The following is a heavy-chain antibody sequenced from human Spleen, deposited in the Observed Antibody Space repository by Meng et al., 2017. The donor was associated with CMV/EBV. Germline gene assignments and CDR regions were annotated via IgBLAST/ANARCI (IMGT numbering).Heavy chain of an antibody. J-gene: IGHJ3*01. CDR2: IYSGGST. CDR1: EITVSSNY. V-gene: IGHV3-66*02. Sequence: GESLKISCAASEITVSSNYMSWVRQAPGKGLEWVSVIYSGGSTYYADSVKGRFTISRDNSKNTLYLQMNSLRAEDTAVYYCARDRELWDAFGFWGQGTMVTVSS. CDR3: ARDRELWDAFGF. D-gene: IGHD1-26*01.